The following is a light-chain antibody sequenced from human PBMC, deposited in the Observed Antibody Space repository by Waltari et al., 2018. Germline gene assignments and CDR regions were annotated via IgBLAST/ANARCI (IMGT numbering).Light chain of an antibody. V-gene: IGLV2-14*03. CDR1: SSDVGGYTY. Sequence: QSALTQPASVSGSPGQSITISCTGTSSDVGGYTYFSWYQQHPGKAPKLMIYDVSNRPSGVSNRFSGSKSANTASLTISGLQAEDEADYYCNSYTSSRTRVFGTGTRVTVL. J-gene: IGLJ1*01. CDR2: DVS. CDR3: NSYTSSRTRV.